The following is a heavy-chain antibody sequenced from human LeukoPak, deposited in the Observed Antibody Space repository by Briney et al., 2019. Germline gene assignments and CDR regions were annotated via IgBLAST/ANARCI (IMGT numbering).Heavy chain of an antibody. CDR1: GYTFTSYG. D-gene: IGHD6-13*01. CDR2: ISAYNGNT. Sequence: ASVKVSCKATGYTFTSYGISWVRQAPGQGLEWMGWISAYNGNTNYAQKLQGRVTMTTDTSTSTAYMELRSLRSDDTAVYYCARLVRAAGGSPVDYWGRGTLVTVSS. J-gene: IGHJ4*02. CDR3: ARLVRAAGGSPVDY. V-gene: IGHV1-18*01.